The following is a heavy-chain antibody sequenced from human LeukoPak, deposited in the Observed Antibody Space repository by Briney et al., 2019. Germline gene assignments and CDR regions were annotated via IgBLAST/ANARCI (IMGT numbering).Heavy chain of an antibody. CDR2: INNDGSST. J-gene: IGHJ4*02. CDR1: GFTFSGYS. D-gene: IGHD6-13*01. V-gene: IGHV3-74*01. Sequence: GGSLRLSCAASGFTFSGYSMNWVRQAPGKGLVWVSRINNDGSSTTYADSVRGRFTISRDNAKYTLYLQLNSLRAEDTAVYYCARTITATGPVGYWGQGTLVTVSS. CDR3: ARTITATGPVGY.